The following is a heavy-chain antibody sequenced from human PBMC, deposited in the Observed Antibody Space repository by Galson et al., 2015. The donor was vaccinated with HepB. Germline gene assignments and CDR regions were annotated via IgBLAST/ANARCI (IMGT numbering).Heavy chain of an antibody. V-gene: IGHV5-10-1*04. Sequence: QSGAEVKKPGESLRISCKGSGYSFTSYWMSWVRQMPGKGLEWMGIIDPSDSYIKYSPSFRGQVIISVDKSISTAYLQWSSLKASDSAMYYCARQVSDYYGMDVWGQGTAVTVSS. CDR1: GYSFTSYW. CDR2: IDPSDSYI. CDR3: ARQVSDYYGMDV. D-gene: IGHD3-3*01. J-gene: IGHJ6*02.